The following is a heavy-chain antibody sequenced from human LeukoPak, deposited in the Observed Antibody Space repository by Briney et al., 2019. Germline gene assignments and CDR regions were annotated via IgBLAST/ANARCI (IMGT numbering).Heavy chain of an antibody. D-gene: IGHD6-19*01. CDR3: VRLRQIGSSGWFFDS. CDR1: GYNFTRYW. J-gene: IGHJ4*02. V-gene: IGHV5-51*01. Sequence: GESLKISCKGSGYNFTRYWIGWVRQMPGKGLEWMGIIYPDDSDTTYSPSFQGQVTFSADKSTSTAFLQWSSLKASDTAIYYCVRLRQIGSSGWFFDSWGQGTLVTVSS. CDR2: IYPDDSDT.